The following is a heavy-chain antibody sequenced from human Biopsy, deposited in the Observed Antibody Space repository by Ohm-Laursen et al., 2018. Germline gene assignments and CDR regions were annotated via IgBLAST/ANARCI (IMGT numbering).Heavy chain of an antibody. CDR3: ARPSGGVSTIGFDP. J-gene: IGHJ5*02. CDR1: GYDFLDFH. Sequence: GASVKVSCKASGYDFLDFHIHWVRQVPGQGLEWIGHINPHTSVTKYAQKFLDRITMTGDTSISTAYMDLSRLTSADTGIYYCARPSGGVSTIGFDPWGQGTLVIVSS. D-gene: IGHD5/OR15-5a*01. CDR2: INPHTSVT. V-gene: IGHV1-2*05.